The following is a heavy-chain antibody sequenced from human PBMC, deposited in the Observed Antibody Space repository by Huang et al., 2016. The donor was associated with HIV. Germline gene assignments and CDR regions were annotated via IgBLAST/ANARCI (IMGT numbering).Heavy chain of an antibody. D-gene: IGHD2-8*01. CDR1: GFAFSHYA. CDR3: VIMDDYFDY. CDR2: IGGNSGDI. V-gene: IGHV3-9*01. J-gene: IGHJ4*02. Sequence: EVQLVESGGGLVQPGRSLRLSCAASGFAFSHYAVHWVRQSPGEGLEGVAGIGGNSGDIAYGASVRGRFVISRDNAKNSLYLKMNGLRFEDTALYFCVIMDDYFDYWGQGVLVGVSS.